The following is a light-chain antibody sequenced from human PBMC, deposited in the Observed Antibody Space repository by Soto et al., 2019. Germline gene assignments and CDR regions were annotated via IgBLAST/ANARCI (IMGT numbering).Light chain of an antibody. Sequence: QSVLTQPASVSGSPGQSITISCTGTNSDVGGYDRVQQHPGKAPTLMIYEVNKRPSGVSYRFSGSKSGNTASLTISGLQAEDEADYYCCSSVGGPIWVFGGGTKVTVL. CDR3: CSSVGGPIWV. CDR2: EVN. J-gene: IGLJ3*02. V-gene: IGLV2-23*02. CDR1: NSDVGGYDR.